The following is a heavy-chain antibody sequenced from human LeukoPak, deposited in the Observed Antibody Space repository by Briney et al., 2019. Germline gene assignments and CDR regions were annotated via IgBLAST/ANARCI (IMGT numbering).Heavy chain of an antibody. V-gene: IGHV3-30*18. J-gene: IGHJ6*02. Sequence: PGGSLRLSCAASGFTVSSNYMSWVRQAPGKGLEWVAVISYDGSNKYYADSVKGRFTISRDNSKNTLYLQMNSLRAEDTAVYYCAKDYVTTYAYYYYGMDVWGQGTTVTVSS. CDR3: AKDYVTTYAYYYYGMDV. CDR2: ISYDGSNK. D-gene: IGHD4-17*01. CDR1: GFTVSSNY.